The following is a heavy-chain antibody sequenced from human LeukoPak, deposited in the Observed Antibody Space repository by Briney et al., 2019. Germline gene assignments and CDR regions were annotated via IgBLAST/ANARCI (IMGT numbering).Heavy chain of an antibody. CDR3: ARDVLR. CDR2: IYKTGST. CDR1: GDSITSGGYY. V-gene: IGHV4-31*03. J-gene: IGHJ4*02. Sequence: SETLSLTCTVSGDSITSGGYYWSWIRQRPGKGLEWIGYIYKTGSTYYNPSLKSRVTMSVDTSRNQFSLKLNSVTAADTAVYYCARDVLRWGQGALVTVSS.